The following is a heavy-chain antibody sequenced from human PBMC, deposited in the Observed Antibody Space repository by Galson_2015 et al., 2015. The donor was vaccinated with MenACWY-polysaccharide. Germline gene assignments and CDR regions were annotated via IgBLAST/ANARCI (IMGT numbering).Heavy chain of an antibody. CDR2: IFHSGTT. D-gene: IGHD1-26*01. Sequence: SETLSLTCAVSDYSIRSGYFWGWIRQPPGKGLEWFASIFHSGTTYYNPSLKSRVTISVDTSKNQFSLKLSSVTAADTAVYYCARVEKYSGSFYILYWGQGTLVTVSS. CDR3: ARVEKYSGSFYILY. CDR1: DYSIRSGYF. V-gene: IGHV4-38-2*01. J-gene: IGHJ4*02.